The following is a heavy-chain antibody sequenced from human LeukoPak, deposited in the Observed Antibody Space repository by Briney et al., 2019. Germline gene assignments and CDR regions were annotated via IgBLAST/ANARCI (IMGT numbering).Heavy chain of an antibody. J-gene: IGHJ3*02. Sequence: GGSLRLSCAASGFTFSDYFMSWIRQAPGKGLEWVSVIYSGGSTYYADSVKGRFTISRDNSKNTLYLQMNSLRAEDTAVYYCARGYSYAPSWNAFDIWGQGTMVTVPS. CDR1: GFTFSDYF. V-gene: IGHV3-53*01. CDR3: ARGYSYAPSWNAFDI. CDR2: IYSGGST. D-gene: IGHD5-18*01.